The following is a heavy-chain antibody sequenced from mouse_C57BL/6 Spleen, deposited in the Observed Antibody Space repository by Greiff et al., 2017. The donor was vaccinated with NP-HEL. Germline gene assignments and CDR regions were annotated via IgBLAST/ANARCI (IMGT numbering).Heavy chain of an antibody. Sequence: EVMLVESGGGLVKPGGSLKLSCAASGFTFSDYGMHWVRQAPEKGLEWVAYISSGSSTIYYADTVKGRFTISRDNAKNTLFLQMTSLRSEDTAMYYCARGFTTVVAKAMDYWGQGTSVTVSS. CDR1: GFTFSDYG. J-gene: IGHJ4*01. CDR2: ISSGSSTI. D-gene: IGHD1-1*01. CDR3: ARGFTTVVAKAMDY. V-gene: IGHV5-17*01.